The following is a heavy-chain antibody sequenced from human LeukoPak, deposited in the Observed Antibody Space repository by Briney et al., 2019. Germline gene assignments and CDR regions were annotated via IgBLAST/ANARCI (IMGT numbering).Heavy chain of an antibody. CDR2: IYYTGTT. CDR1: GASISSSF. CDR3: ARDLYYDFWSGYYQGGNWFDP. D-gene: IGHD3-3*01. Sequence: PSETLSLTCTVSGASISSSFWSWIRQSPGKGLEWIAYIYYTGTTYYNPSLKSRLTISVDTSNNQFSLRLTSVTAADTAVYYCARDLYYDFWSGYYQGGNWFDPWGQGTLVTVSS. V-gene: IGHV4-59*01. J-gene: IGHJ5*02.